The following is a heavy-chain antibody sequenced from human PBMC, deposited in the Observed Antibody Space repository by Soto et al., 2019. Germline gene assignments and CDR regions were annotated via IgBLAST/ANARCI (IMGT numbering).Heavy chain of an antibody. CDR3: ARDGARITIFGVVYYFDH. V-gene: IGHV1-3*01. J-gene: IGHJ4*02. D-gene: IGHD3-3*01. Sequence: QVQLVQSGAEVKKPGASVKVSCKASGYTLTNYAMHWVRQAPGQRLEWMGWINAGNGNTKYSQKFQGRVTITRDTSATTFYRELSSLRSEDTAVYYCARDGARITIFGVVYYFDHWGQGTLVTVAS. CDR1: GYTLTNYA. CDR2: INAGNGNT.